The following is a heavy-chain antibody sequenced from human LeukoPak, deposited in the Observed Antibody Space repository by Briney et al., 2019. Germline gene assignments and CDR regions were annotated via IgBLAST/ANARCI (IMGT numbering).Heavy chain of an antibody. V-gene: IGHV4-34*01. CDR3: ARGRQWLVGKTVFDP. CDR1: GGSFSGYY. Sequence: SETLSLTCAVYGGSFSGYYWSWIRQPPGKGLEWIGEINHSGSTNYNPSLKSRVTISVDTSKNQFSLKPSSVTAADTAVYYCARGRQWLVGKTVFDPWGQGTLVTVSS. J-gene: IGHJ5*02. D-gene: IGHD6-19*01. CDR2: INHSGST.